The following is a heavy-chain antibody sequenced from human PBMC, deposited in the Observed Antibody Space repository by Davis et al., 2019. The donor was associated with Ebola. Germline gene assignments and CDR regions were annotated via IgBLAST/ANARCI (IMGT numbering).Heavy chain of an antibody. V-gene: IGHV1-2*02. CDR1: GYTFTGSY. CDR3: ARDTSSSSFWFAP. D-gene: IGHD6-6*01. CDR2: INPHSGGT. J-gene: IGHJ5*02. Sequence: ASVKVSCKASGYTFTGSYVHWVRQAPGQGLEWMGWINPHSGGTKYAPKFQGRVTMTRDPSITTAYMELSSLRSDDTAVYYCARDTSSSSFWFAPWGQGTLVTVSS.